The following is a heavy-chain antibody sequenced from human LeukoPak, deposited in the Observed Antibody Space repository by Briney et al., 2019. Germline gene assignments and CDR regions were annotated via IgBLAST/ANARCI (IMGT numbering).Heavy chain of an antibody. CDR3: AIVVYGGTLRGAFDV. J-gene: IGHJ3*01. V-gene: IGHV3-48*03. CDR1: GFTFNIFE. CDR2: INSGGYTV. Sequence: GGSLTLSCSASGFTFNIFEMNWVRQAPGKGLEWLSYINSGGYTVDYADSVKGRFTVSRDNAKSSLHLQMSSPSVEDTAIYFCAIVVYGGTLRGAFDVWGQGTTVTVSS. D-gene: IGHD2-15*01.